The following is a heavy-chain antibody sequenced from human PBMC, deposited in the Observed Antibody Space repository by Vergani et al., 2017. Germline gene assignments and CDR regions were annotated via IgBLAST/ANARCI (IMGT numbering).Heavy chain of an antibody. Sequence: QLVESGGGWVQPGGSLRLSCVVSGFDFSSYIMNWVRQAPGKGLEWVSFVSTGTKSQSYAESVKGRFTISRDSAKNTLYLQMNSLRAEDTAVYYCAKDYGGYYDYVWGSYRGPYFDYWGQGTLVTVSS. CDR3: AKDYGGYYDYVWGSYRGPYFDY. CDR2: VSTGTKSQ. V-gene: IGHV3-48*01. CDR1: GFDFSSYI. J-gene: IGHJ4*02. D-gene: IGHD3-16*02.